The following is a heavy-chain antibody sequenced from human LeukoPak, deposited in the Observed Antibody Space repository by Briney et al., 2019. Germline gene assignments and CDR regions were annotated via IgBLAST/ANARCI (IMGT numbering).Heavy chain of an antibody. J-gene: IGHJ4*02. CDR1: GFTFSSYD. CDR3: ARKDSRMWYYDY. D-gene: IGHD6-13*01. V-gene: IGHV3-48*03. CDR2: ISSGGSTT. Sequence: GGSLRLSCAASGFTFSSYDMYWVRQAPGKGLEWVSYISSGGSTTHYGDSVKGRFTISRDNAKNSLYLQMNSLRAEDTAVYYCARKDSRMWYYDYWSQGTLVTVSS.